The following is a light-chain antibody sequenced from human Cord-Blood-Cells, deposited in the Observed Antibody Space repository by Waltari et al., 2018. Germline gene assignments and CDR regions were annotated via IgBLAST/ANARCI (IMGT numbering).Light chain of an antibody. CDR1: QSVSSSY. J-gene: IGKJ4*01. CDR3: QQYGSSPLT. Sequence: EIVLPQSPGTLSLSPGDRATLSCRASQSVSSSYLAWDQQRPGQAPRLLIYGASSRATGIPDRFSGSGSGTDFTLTISRLEPEDFAVYYCQQYGSSPLTFGGGTKVEIK. CDR2: GAS. V-gene: IGKV3-20*01.